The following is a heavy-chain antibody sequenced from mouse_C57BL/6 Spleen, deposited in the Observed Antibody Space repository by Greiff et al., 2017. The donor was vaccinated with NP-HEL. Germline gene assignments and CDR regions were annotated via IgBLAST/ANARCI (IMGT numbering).Heavy chain of an antibody. CDR1: GYTFTSYW. D-gene: IGHD4-1*01. CDR2: IDPSDSYT. Sequence: VQLQQPGAELVMPGASVKLSCKASGYTFTSYWMHWVKQRPGQGLEWIGEIDPSDSYTNYNQQFQGKSTLTVDKSSSTAYMQLSSLTSEDSAVDYCASLGRRGFDYWGQGTTLTVSS. J-gene: IGHJ2*01. CDR3: ASLGRRGFDY. V-gene: IGHV1-69*01.